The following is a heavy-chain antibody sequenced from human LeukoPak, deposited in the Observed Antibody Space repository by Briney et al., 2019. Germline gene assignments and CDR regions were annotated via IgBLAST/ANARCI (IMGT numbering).Heavy chain of an antibody. CDR2: IRYDGSNK. D-gene: IGHD6-6*01. CDR3: AKDQYSSSYYFDY. CDR1: GFTLNSYG. Sequence: VQPGGSLRLSFAASGFTLNSYGMHWVRQAPGKGLGGGAFIRYDGSNKYYTDSVKGRFTISRDNSKNTLYLQMNSLRAEDTAVYYCAKDQYSSSYYFDYWGQGTLVTVSS. V-gene: IGHV3-30*02. J-gene: IGHJ4*02.